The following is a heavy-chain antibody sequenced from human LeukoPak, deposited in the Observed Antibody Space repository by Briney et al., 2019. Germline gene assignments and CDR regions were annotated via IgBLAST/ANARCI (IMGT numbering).Heavy chain of an antibody. Sequence: EGSLRLSCAASGFTFSSYAMSWVRQAPGKGLEWVSVIYSGGSTYYADSVKGRFTISRDNSKNTLYLQMNSLRAEDTAVYYCAKALAGDYYYYGMDVWGQGTTVTVSS. V-gene: IGHV3-23*03. D-gene: IGHD1-14*01. CDR3: AKALAGDYYYYGMDV. CDR2: IYSGGST. CDR1: GFTFSSYA. J-gene: IGHJ6*02.